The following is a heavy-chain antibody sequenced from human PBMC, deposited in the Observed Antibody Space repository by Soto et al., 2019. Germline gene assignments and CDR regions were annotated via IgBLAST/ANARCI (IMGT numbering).Heavy chain of an antibody. CDR2: ISYDGSNK. Sequence: QVPLVESGGGVVQPGRSLRLSCAASGFTFSSYGMHWVRQAPGKGLEWVAVISYDGSNKYYADSVKGRFTISRDNSKNTLYLQMNSLRAEDTAVYYCAKSGMVYAYYYYYGMDVWGQGTTVTVSS. V-gene: IGHV3-30*18. CDR3: AKSGMVYAYYYYYGMDV. CDR1: GFTFSSYG. J-gene: IGHJ6*02. D-gene: IGHD2-8*01.